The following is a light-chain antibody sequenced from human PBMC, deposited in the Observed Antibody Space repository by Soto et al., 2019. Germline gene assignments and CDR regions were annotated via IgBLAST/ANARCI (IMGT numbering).Light chain of an antibody. CDR2: GAS. V-gene: IGKV3-20*01. J-gene: IGKJ2*03. CDR1: QSFDSDS. Sequence: DIVLTQSPGTLSLSPGERATLSCRASQSFDSDSLAWYQQKPGQAPRLLIYGASKRPGGIPDRFSGSGSGTDFTLTVTRLEPEDFAVYYCQQYFSSPYSFGQGTNLEI. CDR3: QQYFSSPYS.